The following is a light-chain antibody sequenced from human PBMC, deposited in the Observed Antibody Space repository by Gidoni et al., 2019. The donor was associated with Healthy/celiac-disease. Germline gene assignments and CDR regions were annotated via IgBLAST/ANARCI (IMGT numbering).Light chain of an antibody. CDR2: GKN. CDR3: NSRDSSGNHQGV. J-gene: IGLJ3*02. V-gene: IGLV3-19*01. CDR1: SLRSYY. Sequence: SSELTQDPAVSVALGQTVRITCQGDSLRSYYASWYQQKPGQAPVLVIYGKNNRPSGIPDRFSGSSSGNTASLTSTGAQAEDEADYYCNSRDSSGNHQGVFGGGTKLTVL.